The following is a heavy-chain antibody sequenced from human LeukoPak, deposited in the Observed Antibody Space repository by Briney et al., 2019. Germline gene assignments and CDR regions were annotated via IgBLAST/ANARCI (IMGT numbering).Heavy chain of an antibody. V-gene: IGHV3-53*01. D-gene: IGHD5-18*01. J-gene: IGHJ4*02. CDR1: GFTVSSNY. Sequence: GGSLRLSCAASGFTVSSNYMNWVRQAPGKGLEWVSVIYSGGSTYYADSVKGRFTISRDNSKNTLYLQMNSLRAEDTAVYYCASERGYSYGLDYWGQGTLVTVSS. CDR3: ASERGYSYGLDY. CDR2: IYSGGST.